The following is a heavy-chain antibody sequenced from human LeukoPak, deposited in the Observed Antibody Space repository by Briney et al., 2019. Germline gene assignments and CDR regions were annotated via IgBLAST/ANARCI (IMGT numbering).Heavy chain of an antibody. J-gene: IGHJ5*02. CDR3: ASLYYSDSSGFPPAFEP. CDR2: IHTSGST. D-gene: IGHD3-22*01. V-gene: IGHV4-4*07. Sequence: SETLSLTCSFSGGSISSYYWSWIRQPAGKGLEWIGRIHTSGSTNYNPSLKSRVTMSVDTSKNQFSLKLSSVTAADTAVYYCASLYYSDSSGFPPAFEPCGQGTLVTVSS. CDR1: GGSISSYY.